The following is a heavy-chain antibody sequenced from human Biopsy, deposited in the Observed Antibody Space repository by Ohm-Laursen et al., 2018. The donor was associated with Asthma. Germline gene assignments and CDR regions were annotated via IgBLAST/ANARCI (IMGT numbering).Heavy chain of an antibody. Sequence: SVKVSCKASGGSFSNFAFSWVRQAPGHGLEWMGTILTKFDITSYAEKFQGRVTITADKSTSTTYMELSRLRSEDTAVYYCARSYDADSYPVLVLDYWGQGTLVTVSS. CDR1: GGSFSNFA. CDR2: ILTKFDIT. V-gene: IGHV1-69*04. D-gene: IGHD4/OR15-4a*01. CDR3: ARSYDADSYPVLVLDY. J-gene: IGHJ4*02.